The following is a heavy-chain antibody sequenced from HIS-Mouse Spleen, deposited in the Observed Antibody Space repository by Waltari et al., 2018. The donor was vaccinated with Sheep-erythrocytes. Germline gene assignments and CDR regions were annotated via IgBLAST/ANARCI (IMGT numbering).Heavy chain of an antibody. V-gene: IGHV3-9*01. CDR2: ISWNSGSI. J-gene: IGHJ3*02. CDR1: GFTFDVYA. CDR3: AKDIGFTDAFDI. Sequence: EVQLVESGGGLVQPGRSLRLSCSASGFTFDVYAMHRVRQAPGKGLGWVSGISWNSGSIGYADSVKGRFTISRDNAKNSLYLQMNSLRAEDTALYYCAKDIGFTDAFDIWGQGTMVTVSS.